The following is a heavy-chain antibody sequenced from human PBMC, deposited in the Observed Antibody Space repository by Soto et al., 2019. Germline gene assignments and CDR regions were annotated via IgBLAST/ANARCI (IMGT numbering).Heavy chain of an antibody. J-gene: IGHJ4*02. CDR2: IYWDDDN. D-gene: IGHD3-10*01. V-gene: IGHV2-5*08. CDR3: AHRSGFGELRFDY. Sequence: TLSLTCTVSGGSISSYYWSWIRQPPGKALEWLALIYWDDDNRYSPSLKSRLIITKDTSKNQVVLTMTNMDPVDTATYYCAHRSGFGELRFDYWGQGALVTVSS. CDR1: GGSISSYYW.